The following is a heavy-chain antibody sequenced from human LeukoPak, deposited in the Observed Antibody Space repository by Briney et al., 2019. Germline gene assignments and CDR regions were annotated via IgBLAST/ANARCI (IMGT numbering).Heavy chain of an antibody. CDR1: GGTFSSYA. J-gene: IGHJ4*02. Sequence: GASVKVSCKASGGTFSSYAISWVRQAPGQGLEWMGGIIPIFGTANYAQKFQGRVTITADESTSTAYMELSSLRSENTAVYYCARGGGSRLFDYWGQGTLVTVSS. CDR3: ARGGGSRLFDY. V-gene: IGHV1-69*13. CDR2: IIPIFGTA. D-gene: IGHD1-26*01.